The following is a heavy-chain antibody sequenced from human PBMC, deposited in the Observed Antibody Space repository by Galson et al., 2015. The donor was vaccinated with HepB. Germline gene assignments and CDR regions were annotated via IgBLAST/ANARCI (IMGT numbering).Heavy chain of an antibody. D-gene: IGHD4-11*01. CDR1: GDPITSGGYS. CDR3: ASAEDYKNYFDP. CDR2: IYQSGTT. Sequence: TLSLTCSVSGDPITSGGYSWSWIRQPPGKGLEWIGYIYQSGTTYYNPSVKSRVTISLDSSKNQISLNLKSVTAADTAVYYCASAEDYKNYFDPWGQGTLVTVSS. J-gene: IGHJ5*02. V-gene: IGHV4-30-2*01.